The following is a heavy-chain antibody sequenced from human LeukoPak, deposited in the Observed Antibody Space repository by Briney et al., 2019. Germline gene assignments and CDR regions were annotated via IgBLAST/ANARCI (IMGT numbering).Heavy chain of an antibody. CDR2: ISSNGGST. J-gene: IGHJ4*02. CDR1: GFTFSSCA. Sequence: PGGSLRLSCAASGFTFSSCAMHWVRQAPGKGLEYVSAISSNGGSTYYANSVKGRFTISRDNSKNTLYLQMGSLRAEDMAVYYCARPSRDGYNYIGYWGQGTLVTVSS. CDR3: ARPSRDGYNYIGY. D-gene: IGHD5-24*01. V-gene: IGHV3-64*01.